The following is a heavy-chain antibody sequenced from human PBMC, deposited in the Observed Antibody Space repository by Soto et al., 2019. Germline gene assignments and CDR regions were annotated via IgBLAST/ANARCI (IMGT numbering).Heavy chain of an antibody. Sequence: ASVKVSCKASGYTFTSYYMHWVRQAPGQGLEWMGIINPSGGSTSYAQKFQDRVTMTRDTSTSTVYMELSSLRSEDTAVYYCARDRPPYYDSSGYFDYWGQGTLVTVSS. D-gene: IGHD3-22*01. J-gene: IGHJ4*02. CDR1: GYTFTSYY. V-gene: IGHV1-46*01. CDR2: INPSGGST. CDR3: ARDRPPYYDSSGYFDY.